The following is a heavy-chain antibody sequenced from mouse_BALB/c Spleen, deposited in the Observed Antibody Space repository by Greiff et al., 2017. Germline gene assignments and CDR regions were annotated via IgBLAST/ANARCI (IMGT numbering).Heavy chain of an antibody. V-gene: IGHV5-6-3*01. Sequence: EVKLVESGGGLVQPGGSLKLSCAASGFTFSSYGMSWVRQTPDKRLELVATINSNGGSTYYPDSVKGRFTISRDNAKNTLYLQMSSLKSEDTAMYYCARDRDYYGYGGMDYWGQGASVTVSS. D-gene: IGHD1-2*01. CDR3: ARDRDYYGYGGMDY. CDR1: GFTFSSYG. CDR2: INSNGGST. J-gene: IGHJ4*01.